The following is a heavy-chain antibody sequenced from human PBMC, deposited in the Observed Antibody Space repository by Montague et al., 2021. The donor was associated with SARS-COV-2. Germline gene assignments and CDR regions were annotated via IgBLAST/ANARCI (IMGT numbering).Heavy chain of an antibody. Sequence: PALGTPTQTLTLTCTFSGFSLSTSGVGVGWIRQPPGKALEWLALIYWDDDKRYSPSLKSRLTITKDTSKNQVVLTMTNMDPVDTATYYCAHVGMACSGGSCYPKIKDWYFDLWGRGTLVTVSS. J-gene: IGHJ2*01. CDR1: GFSLSTSGVG. CDR2: IYWDDDK. D-gene: IGHD2-15*01. CDR3: AHVGMACSGGSCYPKIKDWYFDL. V-gene: IGHV2-5*02.